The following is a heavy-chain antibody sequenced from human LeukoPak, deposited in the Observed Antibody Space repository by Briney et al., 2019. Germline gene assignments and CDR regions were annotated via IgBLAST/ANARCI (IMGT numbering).Heavy chain of an antibody. Sequence: ASVKVSCKASGYTFTGYYMHWVRQAPGQGLEWMGWISAYNGNTNYAQKLQGRVTMTRDTSISTAYMELSRLRSDDTAVYYCARGGAAYRNYDNWFDPWGQGTLVTVSS. J-gene: IGHJ5*02. CDR1: GYTFTGYY. D-gene: IGHD1-7*01. CDR2: ISAYNGNT. V-gene: IGHV1-2*02. CDR3: ARGGAAYRNYDNWFDP.